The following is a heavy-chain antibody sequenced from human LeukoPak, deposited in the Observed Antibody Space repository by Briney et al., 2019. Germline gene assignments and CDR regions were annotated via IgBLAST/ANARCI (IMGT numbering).Heavy chain of an antibody. Sequence: GASVKVSCKVSGGTFSTHSITWVRQAPGQGLEWMGGIVPIFGTTDYAQKFQGRVTITADDSTNTAYMELSSLRSEDTAVYYCATRSYYYGMDVWGQGTTVTVSS. CDR1: GGTFSTHS. CDR2: IVPIFGTT. D-gene: IGHD1/OR15-1a*01. J-gene: IGHJ6*02. CDR3: ATRSYYYGMDV. V-gene: IGHV1-69*13.